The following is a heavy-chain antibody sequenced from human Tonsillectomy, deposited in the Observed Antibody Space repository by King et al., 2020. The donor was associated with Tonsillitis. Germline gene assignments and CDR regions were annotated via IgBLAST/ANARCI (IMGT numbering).Heavy chain of an antibody. CDR3: ARRGIINYGMDV. CDR2: IIPIFVAT. CDR1: GGTFNNYG. D-gene: IGHD2-15*01. J-gene: IGHJ6*02. V-gene: IGHV1-69*01. Sequence: QLVQSGAEVKKPGSSLKVSCKASGGTFNNYGISWVRQAPGQGLEWMGGIIPIFVATNYAQKFQGRVTSTADESTRTAYMELSSLRCDDTAVYYCARRGIINYGMDVWGQGTTVIVSS.